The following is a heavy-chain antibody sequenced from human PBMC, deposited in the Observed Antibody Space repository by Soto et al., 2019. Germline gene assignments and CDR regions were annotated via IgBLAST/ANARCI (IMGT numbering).Heavy chain of an antibody. CDR1: GGSFSGYY. V-gene: IGHV4-34*01. J-gene: IGHJ4*02. D-gene: IGHD3-10*01. CDR3: ARGRGYYYGSGSYDGLVY. CDR2: INHSGST. Sequence: QVQLQHWGAGLLKPSETLSLTCAVYGGSFSGYYWSWIRQPPGKWLEWIGEINHSGSTNYNPSLKSRVTISVDTSKNQFSLKLSSVTAADTAVYYCARGRGYYYGSGSYDGLVYWGQGTLVTVSS.